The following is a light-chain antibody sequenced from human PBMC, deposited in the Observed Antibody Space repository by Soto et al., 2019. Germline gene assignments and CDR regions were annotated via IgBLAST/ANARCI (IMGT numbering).Light chain of an antibody. J-gene: IGLJ1*01. V-gene: IGLV2-8*01. CDR1: SIDVGGYIY. CDR3: SSYAGSNYV. Sequence: HSELNQPPSATGAPGQAVTISCTGNSIDVGGYIYVSWYQQHPGKVPKLMIYEVNKRPSGVPDRFSGSRSGNTASLTVSGLQTEDEADYYCSSYAGSNYVFGTGTKVTVL. CDR2: EVN.